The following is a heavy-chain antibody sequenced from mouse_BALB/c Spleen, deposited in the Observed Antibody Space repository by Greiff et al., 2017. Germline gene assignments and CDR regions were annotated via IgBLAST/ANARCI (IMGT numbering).Heavy chain of an antibody. CDR1: GYTFTDYN. D-gene: IGHD2-1*01. Sequence: VQLKESGPELVKPGASVKIPCKASGYTFTDYNMDWVKQSHGKSLEWIGDINPNNGGTIYNQKFKGKATLTVDKSSSTAYMELRSLTSEDTAVYYCAREGLYYGNLYYAMDYWGQGTSVTVSS. J-gene: IGHJ4*01. V-gene: IGHV1-18*01. CDR2: INPNNGGT. CDR3: AREGLYYGNLYYAMDY.